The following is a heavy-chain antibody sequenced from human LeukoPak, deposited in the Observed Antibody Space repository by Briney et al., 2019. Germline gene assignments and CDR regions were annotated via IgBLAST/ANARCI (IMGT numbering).Heavy chain of an antibody. Sequence: GASVKVSCKASGYTFTSYYMHWVRQAPGQGLEWMGIINPSGGSTSYAQKFQGRVTMTRDTSTSTVYMELSSLRSEDTAVYYCAREYHYDSSGYFFPGSLLGAFDIWGQGTMVTVSS. CDR3: AREYHYDSSGYFFPGSLLGAFDI. CDR2: INPSGGST. CDR1: GYTFTSYY. J-gene: IGHJ3*02. V-gene: IGHV1-46*01. D-gene: IGHD3-22*01.